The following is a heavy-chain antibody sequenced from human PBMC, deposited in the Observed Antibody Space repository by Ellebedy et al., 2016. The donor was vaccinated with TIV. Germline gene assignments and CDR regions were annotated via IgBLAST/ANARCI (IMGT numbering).Heavy chain of an antibody. D-gene: IGHD1-14*01. J-gene: IGHJ6*02. V-gene: IGHV1-46*01. CDR2: INPSGGST. Sequence: ASVKVSCXASGGTFSSYAISWVRQAPGQGLEWMGIINPSGGSTNYAQKFQERVTITRDMSTSTAYMELSSLRSEDTAVYYCAASPEAAYYYYYGMDVWGQGATVTVSS. CDR1: GGTFSSYA. CDR3: AASPEAAYYYYYGMDV.